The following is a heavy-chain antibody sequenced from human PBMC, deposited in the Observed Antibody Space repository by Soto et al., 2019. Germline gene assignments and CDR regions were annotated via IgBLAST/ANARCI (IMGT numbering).Heavy chain of an antibody. D-gene: IGHD3-22*01. J-gene: IGHJ4*02. CDR2: ISYTGANT. CDR3: AKHMDDSGYFYVEGADH. Sequence: GGSLRLSCEASGFTFGRYAIHWVRQPPGRGLEWVAVISYTGANTYYVGSVRGRFTISRDNSKNTLYLQMNSLRAEDTAMYYCAKHMDDSGYFYVEGADHWGQGTLVTVSS. CDR1: GFTFGRYA. V-gene: IGHV3-30*18.